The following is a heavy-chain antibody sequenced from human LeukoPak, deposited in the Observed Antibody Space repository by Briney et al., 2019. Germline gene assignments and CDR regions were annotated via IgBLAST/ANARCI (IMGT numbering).Heavy chain of an antibody. CDR2: IYYSGST. CDR3: ARGPFAFYGGNSV. CDR1: GGSISSSSYY. Sequence: SETLSLTCTVSGGSISSSSYYWGWIRQPPGKGLEWIGSIYYSGSTYYNPSLKSRVTISVDTSKNQFSLKLSSVTAADTAVYYCARGPFAFYGGNSVWGQGTLVTVSS. J-gene: IGHJ4*02. D-gene: IGHD4-23*01. V-gene: IGHV4-39*01.